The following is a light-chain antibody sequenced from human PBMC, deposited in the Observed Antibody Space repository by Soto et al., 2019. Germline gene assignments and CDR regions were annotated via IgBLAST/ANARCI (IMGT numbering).Light chain of an antibody. CDR3: QQYGSSPWA. Sequence: EIVLTQSPGTLSLSPGERATLSCRASQSVSSSYLAWYQQKPGQAPRLLIYGASNRATGIPDRFSGSGSGTHFTLTISRVEPEDFAVYYCQQYGSSPWAFGQGTKVDVK. V-gene: IGKV3-20*01. CDR2: GAS. J-gene: IGKJ1*01. CDR1: QSVSSSY.